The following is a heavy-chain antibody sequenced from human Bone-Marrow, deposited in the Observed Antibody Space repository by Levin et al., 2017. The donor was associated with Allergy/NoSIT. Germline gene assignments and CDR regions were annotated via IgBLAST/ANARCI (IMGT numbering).Heavy chain of an antibody. Sequence: PGGSLRLSCAASGFTFSNYAMSWVRQAPGKGLEWVSGISTSGGNTYYADSVKGRFTISRDSSKNTVYLQMNSLRAEDTAVYYCAKAKYSYGLDYWGQGTLVTVSS. CDR1: GFTFSNYA. V-gene: IGHV3-23*01. J-gene: IGHJ4*02. D-gene: IGHD5-18*01. CDR3: AKAKYSYGLDY. CDR2: ISTSGGNT.